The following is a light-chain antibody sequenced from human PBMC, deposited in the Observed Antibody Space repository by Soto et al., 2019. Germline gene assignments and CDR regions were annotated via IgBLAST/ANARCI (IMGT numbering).Light chain of an antibody. CDR3: QQYGSSGYT. CDR1: QSVSSSY. CDR2: VAS. V-gene: IGKV3-20*01. Sequence: EIVLTQSPGTLSLSPGERATLSCRASQSVSSSYLAWYQQQPGQAPRLLIYVASSRATGIPDRFSGSGSGTDFTLTISRLEPEDFAVDYCQQYGSSGYTFGQGTKLELK. J-gene: IGKJ2*01.